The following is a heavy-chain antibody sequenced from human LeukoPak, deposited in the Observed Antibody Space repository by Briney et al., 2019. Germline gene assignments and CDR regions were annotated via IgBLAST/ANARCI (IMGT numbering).Heavy chain of an antibody. Sequence: GGSLRLSCAASGFTFSSYWMSWVRQAPGKGLEWVANIKQDGSEKYYVDSVKGRLTISRDNAKNSLYLQMNSLRAEDTAVYYCARAAPRKMSLRYFDWLLSRGYYFDYWGQGTLVTVSS. CDR1: GFTFSSYW. V-gene: IGHV3-7*01. J-gene: IGHJ4*02. D-gene: IGHD3-9*01. CDR3: ARAAPRKMSLRYFDWLLSRGYYFDY. CDR2: IKQDGSEK.